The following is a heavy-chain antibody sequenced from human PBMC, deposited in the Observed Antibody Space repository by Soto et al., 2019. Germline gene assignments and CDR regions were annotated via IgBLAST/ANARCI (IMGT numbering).Heavy chain of an antibody. V-gene: IGHV1-8*01. CDR2: MNPNSGNT. CDR3: ARTLYGDNVDY. J-gene: IGHJ4*02. Sequence: QVQLVQSGAEVKKPGASVKVSCKASGYTFTSYDINWVRQATGQGLEWMGWMNPNSGNTGYAQKCQGGVTLTXXTSISTAYMELSSLRSEDTAVYYCARTLYGDNVDYWGQGTLVTVSS. D-gene: IGHD4-17*01. CDR1: GYTFTSYD.